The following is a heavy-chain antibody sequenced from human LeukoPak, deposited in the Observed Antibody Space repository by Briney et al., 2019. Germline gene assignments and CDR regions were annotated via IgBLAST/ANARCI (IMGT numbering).Heavy chain of an antibody. V-gene: IGHV5-51*01. Sequence: GESLKISCKGSGYSFTSYWIGWVRQMPGKGLEWMGIIYPGDSDTRYSPSFQGQVAVSADKSISTAYLQWSSLKASYTAMYYCARLAQPRWLQSGSDYWGQGTLVTVSS. D-gene: IGHD5-24*01. J-gene: IGHJ4*02. CDR1: GYSFTSYW. CDR2: IYPGDSDT. CDR3: ARLAQPRWLQSGSDY.